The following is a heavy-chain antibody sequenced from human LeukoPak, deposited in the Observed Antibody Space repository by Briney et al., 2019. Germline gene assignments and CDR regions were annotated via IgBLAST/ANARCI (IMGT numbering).Heavy chain of an antibody. D-gene: IGHD6-6*01. J-gene: IGHJ4*02. CDR1: GFTFTTYA. CDR2: ISSDGSST. CDR3: ARDQRVTGRPDIDY. V-gene: IGHV3-74*03. Sequence: GGSLRLSCAASGFTFTTYAMTWVRQAPGKGLVWVSRISSDGSSTTYADSVKGRFTISSDNAKNTLYLQMNNLRAEDTAMYYCARDQRVTGRPDIDYWGQGTLVIVSS.